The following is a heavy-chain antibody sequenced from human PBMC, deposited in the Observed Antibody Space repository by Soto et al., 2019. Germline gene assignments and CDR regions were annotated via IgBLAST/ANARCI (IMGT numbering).Heavy chain of an antibody. Sequence: ASVKVSCKASGYTFSSYYMNWVRQAPGQGLEWLGIINPSGGYTTYAQRFLGRVTMTSDTSTRTVHMELGSLTSEDTAVYYCARGGDIVLVSAPYDHWGQGTMVSVS. J-gene: IGHJ4*02. CDR3: ARGGDIVLVSAPYDH. V-gene: IGHV1-46*03. CDR2: INPSGGYT. D-gene: IGHD2-21*01. CDR1: GYTFSSYY.